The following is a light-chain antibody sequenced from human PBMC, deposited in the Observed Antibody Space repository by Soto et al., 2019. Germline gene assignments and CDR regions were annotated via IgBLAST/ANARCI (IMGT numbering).Light chain of an antibody. CDR2: VAS. V-gene: IGKV3-20*01. Sequence: EIVLTQSPGTVSLSPGERATLSCRASQSVSSRNLAWYRQKPGQAPSLLIFVASNRATGIPDRVSGSGSGTDFPLTISRLEPEDCAVYYCLRYGYSPQEYTFGPGTKLEIK. CDR1: QSVSSRN. CDR3: LRYGYSPQEYT. J-gene: IGKJ2*01.